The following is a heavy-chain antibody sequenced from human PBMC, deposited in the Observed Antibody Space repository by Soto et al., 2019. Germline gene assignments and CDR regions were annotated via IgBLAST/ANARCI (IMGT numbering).Heavy chain of an antibody. CDR1: GFTFGDYA. V-gene: IGHV3-49*03. Sequence: PGGSLRLSCTASGFTFGDYAMSWFRQAPGKGLEWVGFIRSKAYGGTAEYAASVKGRFTISRDDSKSIAYLQMNSLKTEDTAVYYFIFLPYDFWGGYYTSQGDYGGKEPLFTVP. CDR2: IRSKAYGGTA. D-gene: IGHD3-3*01. CDR3: IFLPYDFWGGYYTSQGDY. J-gene: IGHJ4*02.